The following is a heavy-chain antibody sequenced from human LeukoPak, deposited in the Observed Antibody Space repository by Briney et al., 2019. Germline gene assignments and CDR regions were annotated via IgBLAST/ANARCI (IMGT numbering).Heavy chain of an antibody. Sequence: PSETLSLTCAAYGGSFSGYYWSWIRQSPGKGLEWIGEINHSGSTNYNPSLKSRVTISVDTSKNQFSLKLSSVTAADTAVYYCARVRGSKWVARFDYWGQGTLVTVSS. D-gene: IGHD6-19*01. CDR2: INHSGST. V-gene: IGHV4-34*01. CDR3: ARVRGSKWVARFDY. J-gene: IGHJ4*02. CDR1: GGSFSGYY.